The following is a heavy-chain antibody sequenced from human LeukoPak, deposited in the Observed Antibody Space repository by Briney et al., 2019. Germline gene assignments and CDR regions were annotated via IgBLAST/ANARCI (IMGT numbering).Heavy chain of an antibody. Sequence: ASVKVSCKASGYTFTSYYIHWVRQAPGQGLEWMGIINPSGGNTNYAQKFQGRVTMTRDTSTSTAYMELSSLRSEDTAVYYCASRGGAVVVPAAMRWPFDYWGQGTLVTVSS. CDR1: GYTFTSYY. CDR3: ASRGGAVVVPAAMRWPFDY. J-gene: IGHJ4*02. CDR2: INPSGGNT. V-gene: IGHV1-46*01. D-gene: IGHD2-2*01.